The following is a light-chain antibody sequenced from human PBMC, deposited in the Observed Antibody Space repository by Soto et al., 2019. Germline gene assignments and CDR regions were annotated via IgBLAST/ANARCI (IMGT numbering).Light chain of an antibody. V-gene: IGKV4-1*01. CDR1: QSVLYSSNNKNY. Sequence: DIVMTQSPDSLGVSLGERATINCKSSQSVLYSSNNKNYLAWYQQKPGQPPKLLIYWASTRESGVPDRFNASGSGTDFTLTISSLQAEDVALYYCQQYYSTPFTFGPGTKVDIK. CDR3: QQYYSTPFT. CDR2: WAS. J-gene: IGKJ3*01.